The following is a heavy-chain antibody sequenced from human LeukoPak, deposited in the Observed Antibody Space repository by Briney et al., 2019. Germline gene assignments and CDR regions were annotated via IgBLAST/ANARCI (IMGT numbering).Heavy chain of an antibody. D-gene: IGHD6-13*01. V-gene: IGHV4-34*01. Sequence: PDTLSLTYAAYGGSFRGFYWSWIRQPPGKGLEWMGEINHSGSTNYNPSLKSRVTISVDTSKNQFSLKLSSVTAADTAVYYCARVQQLALLFSKQHFDYWGQGTLVTVSS. CDR1: GGSFRGFY. J-gene: IGHJ4*02. CDR3: ARVQQLALLFSKQHFDY. CDR2: INHSGST.